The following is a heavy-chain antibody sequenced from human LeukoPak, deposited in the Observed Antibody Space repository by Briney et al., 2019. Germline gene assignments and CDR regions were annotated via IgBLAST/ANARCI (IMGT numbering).Heavy chain of an antibody. CDR2: INPSGGST. CDR1: GYTFTSYY. J-gene: IGHJ4*02. V-gene: IGHV1-46*01. CDR3: ARDLFPLRLGELSDYFDY. Sequence: GASVTVSFTASGYTFTSYYMHWVRPAPGQGLEWMGIINPSGGSTSYAQKFQGRVTMTRDTSTSTVYMELSSLRSEDTAVYYCARDLFPLRLGELSDYFDYWGQGTLVTVSS. D-gene: IGHD3-16*02.